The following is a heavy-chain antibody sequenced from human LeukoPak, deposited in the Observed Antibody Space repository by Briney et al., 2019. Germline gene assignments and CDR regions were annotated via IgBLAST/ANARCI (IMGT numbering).Heavy chain of an antibody. V-gene: IGHV3-13*01. D-gene: IGHD5/OR15-5a*01. CDR3: ARDLGTGSVYTNRFDP. CDR2: IGATGAT. CDR1: GFTFSNYE. Sequence: GGSLRLSCVASGFTFSNYEMLWVRQGRGGGLEWVSAIGATGATYYADSVQGRFTISRDDAKTSLYLQMNSPRAGDTAVYFCARDLGTGSVYTNRFDPWGQGTLVTVSS. J-gene: IGHJ5*02.